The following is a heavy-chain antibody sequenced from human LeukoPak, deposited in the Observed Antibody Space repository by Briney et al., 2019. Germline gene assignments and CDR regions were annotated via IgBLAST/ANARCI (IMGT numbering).Heavy chain of an antibody. CDR2: IIPIFGTA. V-gene: IGHV1-69*01. CDR3: ASTGRPPIEMAYYYYYMDV. D-gene: IGHD5-24*01. CDR1: GGTFSSYA. Sequence: GASVKVSCKASGGTFSSYAISWVRQAPGQGLEWMGGIIPIFGTANYAQKFQGRVTITADESTSTAYMELSSLRSEDTAVYYCASTGRPPIEMAYYYYYMDVWGKGTTVTISS. J-gene: IGHJ6*03.